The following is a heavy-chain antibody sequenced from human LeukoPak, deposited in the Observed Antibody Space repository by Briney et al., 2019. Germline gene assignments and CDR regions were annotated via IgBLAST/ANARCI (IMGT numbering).Heavy chain of an antibody. V-gene: IGHV3-48*03. J-gene: IGHJ4*02. CDR1: GFTFSSYE. CDR3: ATTSIAAAVPGCFDH. Sequence: GGSLRLSCEASGFTFSSYEMNWVRQAPGKGLEWVSYISSSGKTIYYADSTKDRFTVSRDNAKHSLYLQMNSLRAEDTAVYYCATTSIAAAVPGCFDHWGQGTLVTVFS. CDR2: ISSSGKTI. D-gene: IGHD6-13*01.